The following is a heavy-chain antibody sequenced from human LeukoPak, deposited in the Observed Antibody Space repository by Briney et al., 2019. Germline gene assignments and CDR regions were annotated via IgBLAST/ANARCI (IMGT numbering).Heavy chain of an antibody. Sequence: PGGSLRLSWAAAGFTFSSYAMSWVRQAPGKGLEWVSAISGSGGSTYYADSVKGRFTISRDNSKNTLYLQMNSLRAEDTAVYYCAKDRYYYDSSWTFDYWGQGTLVTVSS. V-gene: IGHV3-23*01. CDR1: GFTFSSYA. CDR3: AKDRYYYDSSWTFDY. CDR2: ISGSGGST. J-gene: IGHJ4*02. D-gene: IGHD3-22*01.